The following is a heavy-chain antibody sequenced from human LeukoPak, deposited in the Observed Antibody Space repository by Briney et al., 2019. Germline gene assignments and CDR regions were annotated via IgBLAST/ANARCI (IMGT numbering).Heavy chain of an antibody. CDR2: IIPIFGTA. CDR3: ARGRGDLTKDAFDI. CDR1: GGTFSSYA. J-gene: IGHJ3*02. V-gene: IGHV1-69*13. Sequence: GASVKVSCKASGGTFSSYAISWVRQAPGQGLEWMGGIIPIFGTANYAQKFQGRVTITADESTSTAYMELSSLRSEDTAVYYCARGRGDLTKDAFDIWGQGTMVTVSS. D-gene: IGHD3-10*01.